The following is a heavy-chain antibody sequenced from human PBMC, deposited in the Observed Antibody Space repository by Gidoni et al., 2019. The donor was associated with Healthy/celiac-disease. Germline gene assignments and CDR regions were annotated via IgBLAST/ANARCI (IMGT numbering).Heavy chain of an antibody. CDR3: ARDWEEDDILTEDAFDI. CDR1: GYTFPSCG. CDR2: ISAYNGNT. Sequence: QVQLVQSGAEVQKPGASVTVSFKASGYTFPSCGISWVRQAPGQGLEWMGWISAYNGNTNYAQKLQGRVTMTTDTSTSTAYMELRSLRSDDTAVYYCARDWEEDDILTEDAFDIWGQGTMVTVSS. V-gene: IGHV1-18*04. J-gene: IGHJ3*02. D-gene: IGHD3-9*01.